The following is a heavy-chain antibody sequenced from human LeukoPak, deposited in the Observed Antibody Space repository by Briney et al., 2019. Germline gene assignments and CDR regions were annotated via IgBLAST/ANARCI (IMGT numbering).Heavy chain of an antibody. D-gene: IGHD5-12*01. CDR3: ARPYDSNRDHSGYGY. CDR1: GFTFSNYW. J-gene: IGHJ4*02. Sequence: GGALRLSCATSGFTFSNYWMSWVRQAPGKGLEWVANINQDGSEEYYVDSVRGRFTISRDIAKNSLYLQMNSLRAEDTAVYYCARPYDSNRDHSGYGYWGRGTLVTVSS. V-gene: IGHV3-7*02. CDR2: INQDGSEE.